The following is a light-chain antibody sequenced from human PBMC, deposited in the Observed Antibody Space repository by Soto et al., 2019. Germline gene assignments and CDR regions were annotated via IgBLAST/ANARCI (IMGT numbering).Light chain of an antibody. CDR3: RQSYNSPQT. J-gene: IGKJ1*01. Sequence: DIQMTQSPSSLSSSVGDEVTITCRASQTIMTYLNWYQLKPGKPPRLLIYAASSLQSGVLSSFSGSGSGTDFTLTISSLQPEDFATYSCRQSYNSPQTFGRGTKVDIK. CDR1: QTIMTY. CDR2: AAS. V-gene: IGKV1-39*01.